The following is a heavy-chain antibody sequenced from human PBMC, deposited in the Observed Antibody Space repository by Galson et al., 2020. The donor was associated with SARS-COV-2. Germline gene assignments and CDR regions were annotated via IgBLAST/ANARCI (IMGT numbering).Heavy chain of an antibody. D-gene: IGHD3-10*01. J-gene: IGHJ4*02. Sequence: SETLSLTCTVSGGSISGHYCSWIRQPPGKGLEWIGYIYYSGSTNYNPSLKSRVTISVDTSKNQFSLKLNSVTAAETAVYYCARGYPFYKFDFWGQGTLVTVSS. CDR1: GGSISGHY. CDR3: ARGYPFYKFDF. CDR2: IYYSGST. V-gene: IGHV4-59*11.